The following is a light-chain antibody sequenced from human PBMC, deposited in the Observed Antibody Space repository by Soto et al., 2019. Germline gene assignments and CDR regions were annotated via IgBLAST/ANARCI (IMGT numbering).Light chain of an antibody. J-gene: IGKJ5*01. Sequence: SPHVEGRANIICLASQSISSWLAWYQQKPGKAHKLLIYGASTLQSGVPSRFSGSGSGTDFTLTISSLLPEDFATYCCHQFNNQPITCGQGTRLEIK. CDR1: QSISSW. CDR2: GAS. CDR3: HQFNNQPIT. V-gene: IGKV1-5*02.